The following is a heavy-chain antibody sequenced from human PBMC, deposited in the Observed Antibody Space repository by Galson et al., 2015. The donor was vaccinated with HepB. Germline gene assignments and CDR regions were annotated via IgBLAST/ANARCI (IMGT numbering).Heavy chain of an antibody. D-gene: IGHD7-27*01. Sequence: SLRLSCAASGFTFSRYWMSWVRQAPGKGLEWVTNINEDGSEKYYVDSVKGRFTISRDNAKNSLYLQMNSLRADDTAVYYCARRSGDPFDYWGQGTLVTVSS. J-gene: IGHJ4*02. CDR1: GFTFSRYW. CDR2: INEDGSEK. CDR3: ARRSGDPFDY. V-gene: IGHV3-7*03.